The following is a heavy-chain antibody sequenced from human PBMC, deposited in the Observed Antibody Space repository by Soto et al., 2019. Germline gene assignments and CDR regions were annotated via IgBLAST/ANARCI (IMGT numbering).Heavy chain of an antibody. J-gene: IGHJ4*02. CDR3: ARHIGVPGTRGFDY. CDR1: GASTSTNW. Sequence: QVQLRESGPGLVKPSGTLSLNCDVSGASTSTNWWSWVRQSPGAGLEWIAEVYHNGRTNYNPSLEGRATISMDTSDNHLSLSLTSVTAADTAVYYCARHIGVPGTRGFDYWGQGTLVTVSS. V-gene: IGHV4-4*02. CDR2: VYHNGRT. D-gene: IGHD6-19*01.